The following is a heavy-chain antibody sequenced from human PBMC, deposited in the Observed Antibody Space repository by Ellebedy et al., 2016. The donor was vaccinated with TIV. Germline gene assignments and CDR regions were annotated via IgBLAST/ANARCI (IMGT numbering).Heavy chain of an antibody. CDR1: GGSISSYY. D-gene: IGHD1-26*01. CDR2: IYYSGST. V-gene: IGHV4-59*13. Sequence: SETLSLXXTVSGGSISSYYWSWIRQPPGKGLEWIGYIYYSGSTNYNPSLKSRVTISVDTSKNQFSLKLSSVTAADTAVYYCARQWELVFAFDIWGQGTMVTVSS. CDR3: ARQWELVFAFDI. J-gene: IGHJ3*02.